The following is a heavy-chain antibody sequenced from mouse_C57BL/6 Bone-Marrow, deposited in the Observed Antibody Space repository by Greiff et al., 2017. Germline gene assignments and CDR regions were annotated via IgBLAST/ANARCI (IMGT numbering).Heavy chain of an antibody. J-gene: IGHJ1*03. CDR3: ARRDDGGDWYFDV. CDR2: ISSGGSYT. CDR1: GFTFSSYG. D-gene: IGHD2-12*01. V-gene: IGHV5-6*02. Sequence: EVMLVESGGDLVKPGGSLKLSCAASGFTFSSYGMSWVRQTPDKRLEWVATISSGGSYTYYPDSVKGRFTISRDNAKNTLYLQMSSMKYEDTAMYYCARRDDGGDWYFDVWGTGTTVTVSS.